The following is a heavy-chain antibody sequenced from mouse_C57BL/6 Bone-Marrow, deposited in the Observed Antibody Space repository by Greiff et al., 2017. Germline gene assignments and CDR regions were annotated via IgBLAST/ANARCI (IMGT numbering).Heavy chain of an antibody. CDR3: ARHGYYYAFFAW. J-gene: IGHJ2*03. CDR1: GFTFSSYG. D-gene: IGHD1-1*01. Sequence: EVQLVESGGDLVKPGGSLKLSCAASGFTFSSYGMSWVRQTPDKRLEWVATISSGGSYTYYPDSVKGRFTISRDNAKNTLYLHMSSLKSKDTAMYYDARHGYYYAFFAWWDRGTRLTVS. CDR2: ISSGGSYT. V-gene: IGHV5-6*01.